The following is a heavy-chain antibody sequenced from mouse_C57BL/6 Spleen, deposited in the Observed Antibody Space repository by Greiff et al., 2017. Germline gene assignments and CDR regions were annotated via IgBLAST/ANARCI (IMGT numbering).Heavy chain of an antibody. Sequence: EVQRVESGGGLVKPGGSLKLSCAASGFTFSSYAMSWVRQTPEKRLEWVATISDGGSYTYYPDNVKGRFTISRDNDKNNLYLQMSHLKSADTAMYYCARGYDYDGGAWFAYWGQGTLVTVSA. CDR1: GFTFSSYA. CDR3: ARGYDYDGGAWFAY. V-gene: IGHV5-4*01. J-gene: IGHJ3*01. CDR2: ISDGGSYT. D-gene: IGHD2-4*01.